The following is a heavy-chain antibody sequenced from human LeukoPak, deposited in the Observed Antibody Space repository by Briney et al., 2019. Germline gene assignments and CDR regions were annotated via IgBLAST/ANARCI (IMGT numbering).Heavy chain of an antibody. CDR2: ISSSSSYI. D-gene: IGHD2-8*01. CDR3: AREDGQGMDD. Sequence: GGSLRLSCAASGFTFSSYSMNWVRQAPGKGLEWVSSISSSSSYIYYADSLKGRFTISRDNAKNSLFLQMNSLRAEDTAVYYCAREDGQGMDDRGQGTLVTVSS. CDR1: GFTFSSYS. V-gene: IGHV3-21*01. J-gene: IGHJ4*02.